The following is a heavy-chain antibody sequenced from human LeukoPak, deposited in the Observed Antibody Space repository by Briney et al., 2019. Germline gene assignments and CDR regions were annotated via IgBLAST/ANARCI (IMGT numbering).Heavy chain of an antibody. CDR3: AKDPRTLERPYYFDY. CDR1: GFTFKTYA. V-gene: IGHV3-48*01. D-gene: IGHD1-1*01. Sequence: GGSLRLSCAASGFTFKTYAMNWVRQAPGKGPEWVSFISSSSTTILYADSLKGRFTVSRDNAKNSLYLQVSSLRAEDTAVYYCAKDPRTLERPYYFDYWGQGTLVTVSS. CDR2: ISSSSTTI. J-gene: IGHJ4*02.